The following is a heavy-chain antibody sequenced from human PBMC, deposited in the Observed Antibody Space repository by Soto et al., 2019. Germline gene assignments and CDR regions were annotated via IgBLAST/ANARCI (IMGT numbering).Heavy chain of an antibody. J-gene: IGHJ4*02. CDR3: SSNYYYDSSGYYLLLAF. V-gene: IGHV1-18*01. CDR1: GYTFPSYG. D-gene: IGHD3-22*01. CDR2: SSAYNGNT. Sequence: GASVKVSCQASGYTFPSYGISWVRQAPGQGLEWMGWSSAYNGNTNYAQKLQGRVTMTTDTSTSTAYMELRSLRSDDTAVYYCSSNYYYDSSGYYLLLAFWGQGTLVTVSS.